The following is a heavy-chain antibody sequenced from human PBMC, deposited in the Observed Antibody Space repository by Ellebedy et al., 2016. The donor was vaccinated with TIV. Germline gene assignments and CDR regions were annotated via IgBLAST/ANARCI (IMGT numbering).Heavy chain of an antibody. Sequence: GESLKISCAASGFTVSSNYMSWVRQAPGKGLEWVSVIYSGGSTYYADSVKGRFTISRDNSKNTLYLKMNSLRAEDTAVYYCARASRTIFGVVYYFDYWGQGTLVTVSS. D-gene: IGHD3-3*01. CDR3: ARASRTIFGVVYYFDY. J-gene: IGHJ4*02. CDR2: IYSGGST. CDR1: GFTVSSNY. V-gene: IGHV3-66*01.